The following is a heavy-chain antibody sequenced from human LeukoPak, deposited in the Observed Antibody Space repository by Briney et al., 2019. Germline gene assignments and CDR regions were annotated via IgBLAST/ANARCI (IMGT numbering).Heavy chain of an antibody. CDR3: ARLSSRYCSSTSCYGQPIDY. CDR2: IYPGDSDT. V-gene: IGHV5-51*01. D-gene: IGHD2-2*01. Sequence: GESLKISCKGSGYSFTSYWIGWVRQMPGKGLEWRGIIYPGDSDTRYSPSFQGQVTISADKSISTAYLQWSSLKASDPAMYYCARLSSRYCSSTSCYGQPIDYWGQGTLVTVSS. CDR1: GYSFTSYW. J-gene: IGHJ4*02.